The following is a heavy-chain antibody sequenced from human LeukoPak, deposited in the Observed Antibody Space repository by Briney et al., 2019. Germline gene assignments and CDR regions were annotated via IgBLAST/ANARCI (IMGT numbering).Heavy chain of an antibody. J-gene: IGHJ4*02. Sequence: GGSLRLSCAASGLTVSSNYMSWVRQAPGKGLEWVSVIYTDGRTFYAGSVKGRFTISRDSSRNTGYLQMNNLRVEDTAVYYCAKDWSGPLDYWGQGTRVTVSS. CDR1: GLTVSSNY. D-gene: IGHD3/OR15-3a*01. CDR2: IYTDGRT. V-gene: IGHV3-66*01. CDR3: AKDWSGPLDY.